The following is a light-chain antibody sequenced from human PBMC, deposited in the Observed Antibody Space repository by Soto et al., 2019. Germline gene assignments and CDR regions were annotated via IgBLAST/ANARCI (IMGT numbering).Light chain of an antibody. CDR1: SSDVGAYNY. Sequence: QSVLTQPASVSGSPGQSITISCTGTSSDVGAYNYVSWYQQHPGTAPKLMIYDVSNRPSGVSNRFSGSKYGNTASLTISGLQAEDKADYYCSSYTSSSTTYVFGSGTKVTVL. V-gene: IGLV2-14*01. CDR2: DVS. J-gene: IGLJ1*01. CDR3: SSYTSSSTTYV.